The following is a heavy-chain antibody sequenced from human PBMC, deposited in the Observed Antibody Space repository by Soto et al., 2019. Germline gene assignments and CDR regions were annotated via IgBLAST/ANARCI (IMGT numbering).Heavy chain of an antibody. CDR1: GFTFSSYA. Sequence: QVQLVESGGGVVQPGRSLRLSCAASGFTFSSYAMHWVRQAPGNGLEWVAVISYDGSNKYYADSVKGRFTISRDNSKNTLYLQINSLRAEDTAVYYCARESDIVATNPTFDYWGQGTLVTVSS. J-gene: IGHJ4*02. D-gene: IGHD5-12*01. V-gene: IGHV3-30-3*01. CDR3: ARESDIVATNPTFDY. CDR2: ISYDGSNK.